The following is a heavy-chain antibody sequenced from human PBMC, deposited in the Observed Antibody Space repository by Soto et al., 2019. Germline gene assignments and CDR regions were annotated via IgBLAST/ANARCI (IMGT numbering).Heavy chain of an antibody. D-gene: IGHD4-17*01. CDR3: ASGRRWYGGYSGHYGMDV. V-gene: IGHV1-3*01. Sequence: ASVKVSCKASGYTFTSYAMHWVRQAPGQRLEWMGWINAGNGNTKYSQKFQGRVTITRDTSASTAYMELSSLRSEDTAVYYCASGRRWYGGYSGHYGMDVWGQGTTVTVSS. CDR2: INAGNGNT. CDR1: GYTFTSYA. J-gene: IGHJ6*02.